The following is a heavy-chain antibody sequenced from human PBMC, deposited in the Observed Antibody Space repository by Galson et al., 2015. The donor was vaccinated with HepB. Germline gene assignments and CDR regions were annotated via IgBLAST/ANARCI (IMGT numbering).Heavy chain of an antibody. D-gene: IGHD3-16*02. CDR2: ISGSGGST. Sequence: SLRLSCAASGFTFSSYAMSWVRQAPGKGLEWVSAISGSGGSTYYADSVKGRFTISRDNSKNTLYLQMNSLRAEDTAVYYCAKAERDVGGPMITFGGVIGVCFDYWGQGTLVTVSS. CDR3: AKAERDVGGPMITFGGVIGVCFDY. V-gene: IGHV3-23*01. CDR1: GFTFSSYA. J-gene: IGHJ4*02.